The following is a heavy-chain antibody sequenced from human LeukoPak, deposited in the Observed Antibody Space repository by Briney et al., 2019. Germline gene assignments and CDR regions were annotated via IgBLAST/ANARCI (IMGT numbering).Heavy chain of an antibody. V-gene: IGHV3-30*02. CDR2: IRHDGSNK. J-gene: IGHJ4*02. CDR3: AKIPPVDYDCSGGFDY. CDR1: GFTFSSYG. D-gene: IGHD3-22*01. Sequence: GGSLRLSCAASGFTFSSYGMHWVRQAPGKGLEWVAFIRHDGSNKYYADSVKGRFTISRDNSKNTLYLQMNSLRAEDTAVYYCAKIPPVDYDCSGGFDYWGQGTLVTVSS.